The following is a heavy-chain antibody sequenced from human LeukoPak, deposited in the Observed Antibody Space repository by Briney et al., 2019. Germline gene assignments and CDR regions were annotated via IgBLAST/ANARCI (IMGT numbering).Heavy chain of an antibody. CDR2: IYSGGST. V-gene: IGHV3-53*01. Sequence: SSETLSLTCAVSGGSISSSNWWSWVRQAPGKGLEWVSVIYSGGSTYYADSVKGRFTISRDNSKNTLYLQMNSLRAEDTAVYYCARVGATNRFTGLEEAFDIWGQGTMVTVSS. CDR3: ARVGATNRFTGLEEAFDI. J-gene: IGHJ3*02. CDR1: GGSISSSNW. D-gene: IGHD1-26*01.